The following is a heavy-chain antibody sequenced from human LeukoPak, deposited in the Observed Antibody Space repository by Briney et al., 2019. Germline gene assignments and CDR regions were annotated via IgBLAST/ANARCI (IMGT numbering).Heavy chain of an antibody. D-gene: IGHD3-10*01. CDR3: AREPSGSGGYDY. J-gene: IGHJ4*02. CDR2: ISPNSGGT. CDR1: GFTFSGYY. Sequence: ASVKVSCKASGFTFSGYYMHWVRQAPGQGLEWMAWISPNSGGTNYVQKFQGRVTVTRDTSISTDYMEISGLTSDDTALYYCAREPSGSGGYDYWGQGTLVTASS. V-gene: IGHV1-2*02.